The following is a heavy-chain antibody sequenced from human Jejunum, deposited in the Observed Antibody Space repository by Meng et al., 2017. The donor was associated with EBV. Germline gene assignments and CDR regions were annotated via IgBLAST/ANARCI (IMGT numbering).Heavy chain of an antibody. V-gene: IGHV1-46*01. Sequence: HVQLVHVGAAVEKPGDSGRISCKTSGYTFTNYYMHWVRQAPGQGLEWVGMVNPSPVDTNYARKFQGRVTMTSDTSTSTVHMELNSLKSDDTAVYYCARGLDSSTPGTDWGQGTLVTVSS. D-gene: IGHD6-13*01. J-gene: IGHJ4*02. CDR1: GYTFTNYY. CDR3: ARGLDSSTPGTD. CDR2: VNPSPVDT.